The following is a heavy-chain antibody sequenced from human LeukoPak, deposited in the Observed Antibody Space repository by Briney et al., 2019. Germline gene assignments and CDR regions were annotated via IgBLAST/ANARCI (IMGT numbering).Heavy chain of an antibody. CDR2: INPIFGTA. D-gene: IGHD1-1*01. V-gene: IGHV1-69*05. J-gene: IGHJ4*02. Sequence: SVKVSCKASGYTFSSYAISWVRQAPGQGLEWMGGINPIFGTANYAQKFQGRVTITTDESTSTAYMELSSLRSEDTAVYYGARSRNDLNFDYWGQGTLVTVSS. CDR3: ARSRNDLNFDY. CDR1: GYTFSSYA.